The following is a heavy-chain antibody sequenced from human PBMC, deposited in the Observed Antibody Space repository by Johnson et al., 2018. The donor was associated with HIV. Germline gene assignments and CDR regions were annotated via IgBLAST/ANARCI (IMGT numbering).Heavy chain of an antibody. V-gene: IGHV3-30*04. CDR1: GFTFSSYA. J-gene: IGHJ3*02. CDR2: ISYDGSEK. D-gene: IGHD3-16*01. CDR3: AKRPIMIAFGEINGFDI. Sequence: QVQLVESGGGVVQPGRSLRLSCAASGFTFSSYAMHWVRQAPGKGLEWVAVISYDGSEKYFADSVKGRFTISRDSSKNTLYLQMNSLRAEDTAIYYCAKRPIMIAFGEINGFDIWGQGTTVTVSS.